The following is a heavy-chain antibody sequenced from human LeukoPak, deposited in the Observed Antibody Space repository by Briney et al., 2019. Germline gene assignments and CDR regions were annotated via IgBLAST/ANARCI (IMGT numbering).Heavy chain of an antibody. D-gene: IGHD2-21*01. CDR1: GFTFSSYW. CDR2: IKQDGDEK. Sequence: QPGGSLRLSCAASGFTFSSYWMSWVRQIPGKGLEWVANIKQDGDEKYYVESVKGRFTISRDNAKKSLYLQLNSLRAEDTAVYYCARQIDTNFFAYWGQGTLVTVSS. V-gene: IGHV3-7*01. J-gene: IGHJ4*02. CDR3: ARQIDTNFFAY.